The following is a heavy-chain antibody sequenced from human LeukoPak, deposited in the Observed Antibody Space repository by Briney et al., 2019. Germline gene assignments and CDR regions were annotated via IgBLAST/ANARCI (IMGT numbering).Heavy chain of an antibody. CDR2: IYYSGTT. J-gene: IGHJ5*02. D-gene: IGHD6-13*01. CDR1: GGSVSGYY. CDR3: ARATSSSWYGDWLDP. V-gene: IGHV4-59*02. Sequence: SETLSLTCTVSGGSVSGYYWSWIRQPLGKGLEWIAHIYYSGTTYYNPSLKSRVTMSVDTSKNQFSLNLTSVTAADTAVYYCARATSSSWYGDWLDPWGQGTLVTVSS.